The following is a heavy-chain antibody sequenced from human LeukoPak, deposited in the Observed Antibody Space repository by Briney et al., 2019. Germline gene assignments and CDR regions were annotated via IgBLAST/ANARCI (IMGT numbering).Heavy chain of an antibody. CDR3: ARHPTYYYGSGSYFSI. V-gene: IGHV4-59*08. CDR1: GGSISSYY. J-gene: IGHJ4*02. CDR2: IYYSGST. D-gene: IGHD3-10*01. Sequence: TSETLSLTCTVSGGSISSYYWSWIRQPPGKGLEWIGYIYYSGSTYYNPSLRSRVTISVDTSKNQFSLKLSSVTAADTAVYYCARHPTYYYGSGSYFSIWGQGTLVTVSS.